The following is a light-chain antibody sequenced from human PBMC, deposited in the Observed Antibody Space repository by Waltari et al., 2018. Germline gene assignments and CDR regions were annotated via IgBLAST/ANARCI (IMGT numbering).Light chain of an antibody. V-gene: IGLV1-44*01. CDR2: DVT. CDR1: SSNIGSSY. Sequence: QSVLTQPPSASGTPGQRVTISCSGSSSNIGSSYVNWYQQPPGTAPKLIIYDVTKRPPGVSKRFSGSKSGNTAALTISGLQAEDEADYHCASYAGRSTLLFGGGTKLTVL. J-gene: IGLJ3*02. CDR3: ASYAGRSTLL.